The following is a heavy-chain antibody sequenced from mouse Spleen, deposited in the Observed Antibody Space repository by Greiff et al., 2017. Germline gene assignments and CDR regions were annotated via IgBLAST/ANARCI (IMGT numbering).Heavy chain of an antibody. CDR3: AKMVTTGYYFDY. Sequence: EVKVVESGGGLVKPGGSLKLSCAASGFTFSDYGMHWVRQAPEKGLEWVAYISSGSSTIYYADTVKGRFTISRDNAKNTLFLQMTSLRSEDTAMYYCAKMVTTGYYFDYWGQGTTLTVSS. D-gene: IGHD2-2*01. CDR1: GFTFSDYG. CDR2: ISSGSSTI. V-gene: IGHV5-17*01. J-gene: IGHJ2*01.